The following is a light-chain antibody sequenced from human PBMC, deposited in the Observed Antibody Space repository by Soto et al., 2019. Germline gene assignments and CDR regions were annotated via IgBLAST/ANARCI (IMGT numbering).Light chain of an antibody. J-gene: IGLJ2*01. CDR1: SSDVGGYNY. Sequence: QSALTQPASVSGSPGQSITISCTGTSSDVGGYNYVSWYQQHPGKAPKLMIYHVSNRPSGVSNRFSGSKSGNTASLTISGLQAEDEADYYCSSYTSSSTSVVFGGGTKLTVL. V-gene: IGLV2-14*01. CDR3: SSYTSSSTSVV. CDR2: HVS.